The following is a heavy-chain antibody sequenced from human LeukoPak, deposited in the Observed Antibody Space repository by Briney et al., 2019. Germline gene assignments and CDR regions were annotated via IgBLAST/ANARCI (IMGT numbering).Heavy chain of an antibody. Sequence: SETLSLTCTVSSGSISGSDYYWCWIRQSPGKGLEWIGEGSDSGGTKFNPSLKSRVTISADTSKNQFSLKLSSVTAADTAVYHCAKNGQSGFSFDPWGQGTQVTVSS. D-gene: IGHD5-12*01. J-gene: IGHJ5*02. CDR2: GSDSGGT. V-gene: IGHV4-39*07. CDR3: AKNGQSGFSFDP. CDR1: SGSISGSDYY.